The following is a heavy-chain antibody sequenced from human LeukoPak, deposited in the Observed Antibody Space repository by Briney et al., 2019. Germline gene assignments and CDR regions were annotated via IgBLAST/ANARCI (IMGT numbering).Heavy chain of an antibody. V-gene: IGHV3-11*01. J-gene: IGHJ4*02. CDR1: GFTFSDYY. CDR3: ARDLYSGPARHSDY. Sequence: GGSLRLSCAASGFTFSDYYMSWTRQAPGKGLEWVSYISSSGSTIYYADSVKGRFTISRDNAKNSLYLQMNSLRAEDTAVYYCARDLYSGPARHSDYWGQGTLVTVSS. CDR2: ISSSGSTI. D-gene: IGHD1-26*01.